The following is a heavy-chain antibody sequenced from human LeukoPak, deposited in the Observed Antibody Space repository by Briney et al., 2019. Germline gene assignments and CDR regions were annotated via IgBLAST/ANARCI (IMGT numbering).Heavy chain of an antibody. V-gene: IGHV1-2*02. CDR1: GYTFTGYY. D-gene: IGHD2-15*01. CDR3: ARSWRFCSGDSCYPIDY. J-gene: IGHJ4*02. Sequence: ASVKVSCKASGYTFTGYYMHWVRQAPGQGLEWMGWINPNSGGTNYAQKFRGRVTMTRDTSISTAYMELSRLRSDDTAVYYCARSWRFCSGDSCYPIDYWGQGTLVTVSS. CDR2: INPNSGGT.